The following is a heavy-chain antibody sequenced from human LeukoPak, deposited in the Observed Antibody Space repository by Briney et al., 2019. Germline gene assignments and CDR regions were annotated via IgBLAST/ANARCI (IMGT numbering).Heavy chain of an antibody. CDR1: GFTFSSYA. J-gene: IGHJ5*02. Sequence: GGSLRLSCAASGFTFSSYAMSWVRQAPGKGLEWVSSISTSSCYIYYADSVRGRFTISRDNAKNSLYLQMNSLRAEDTAVYSCARGADGVSSNSRGWFDPWGKGTLVTVSS. CDR3: ARGADGVSSNSRGWFDP. V-gene: IGHV3-21*01. CDR2: ISTSSCYI. D-gene: IGHD2-15*01.